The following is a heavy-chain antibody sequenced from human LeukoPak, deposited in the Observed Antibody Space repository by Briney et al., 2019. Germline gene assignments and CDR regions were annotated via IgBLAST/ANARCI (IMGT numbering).Heavy chain of an antibody. CDR1: GGTFSSYA. J-gene: IGHJ5*02. V-gene: IGHV1-69*13. CDR3: ARLSYYDSSGYYGWFDP. CDR2: IIPIFGTA. D-gene: IGHD3-22*01. Sequence: GASVKVSCKASGGTFSSYAISWVRQAPGQGLEWMGGIIPIFGTANYAQKFQGRVTITADESTSTAYMELSSLRSEGTAVYYCARLSYYDSSGYYGWFDPWGQGTLVTVSS.